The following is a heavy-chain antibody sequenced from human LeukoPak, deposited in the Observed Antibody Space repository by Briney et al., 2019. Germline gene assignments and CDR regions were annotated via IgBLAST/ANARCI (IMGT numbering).Heavy chain of an antibody. Sequence: SETLSLTCTVSGGSISSHYWSWIRQPPGKGLEWIGYIYYSGSTNYNPSLKSRVTISVDTSKNQFSLKLSSVTAADTAVYNCARSPRGISSSWRAFDIWGQGTMVTVSS. D-gene: IGHD6-13*01. CDR3: ARSPRGISSSWRAFDI. J-gene: IGHJ3*02. V-gene: IGHV4-59*11. CDR2: IYYSGST. CDR1: GGSISSHY.